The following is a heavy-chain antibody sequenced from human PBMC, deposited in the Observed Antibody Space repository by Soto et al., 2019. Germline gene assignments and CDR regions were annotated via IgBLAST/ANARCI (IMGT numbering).Heavy chain of an antibody. CDR3: AKGTHYGSGSSDY. CDR1: GFTFSRYA. CDR2: FTGSGGSP. D-gene: IGHD3-10*01. V-gene: IGHV3-23*01. Sequence: PGGSLRLSCAASGFTFSRYAMTWVRQAPGKGLEWVSVFTGSGGSPYYADSVRGRFTISRDDSKNTLYLQMDRLRNEDTAIYYCAKGTHYGSGSSDYWGQGTLVTVSS. J-gene: IGHJ4*02.